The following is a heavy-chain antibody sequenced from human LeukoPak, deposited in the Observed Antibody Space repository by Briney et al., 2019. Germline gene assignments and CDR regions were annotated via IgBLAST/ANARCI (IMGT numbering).Heavy chain of an antibody. Sequence: QPGGSLRLSCAASGFTFSSYGMHWVRQAPGKGLEWVAVISYDGSNKYYADSVKGRFTISRDNSKNTLYLQMNSLRAEDTAVYYCARGGRGGLAAAGRGLGDWGQGTLVTVSS. CDR3: ARGGRGGLAAAGRGLGD. CDR2: ISYDGSNK. V-gene: IGHV3-30*03. D-gene: IGHD6-13*01. J-gene: IGHJ4*02. CDR1: GFTFSSYG.